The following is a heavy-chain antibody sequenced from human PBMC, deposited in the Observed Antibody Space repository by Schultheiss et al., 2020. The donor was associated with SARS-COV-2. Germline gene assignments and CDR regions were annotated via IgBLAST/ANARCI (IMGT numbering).Heavy chain of an antibody. J-gene: IGHJ5*02. CDR2: IYYSGST. CDR3: ARASEQNYYVRWGWFDP. Sequence: SETLSLTCTVSGGFIINNQWSWIRQPPGKGLEWIGYIYYSGSTNYNPSLKSRVTMSVDTSKNQFSLKLSSVTAADTAVYYCARASEQNYYVRWGWFDPWGQGTLVTVSS. D-gene: IGHD3-10*02. CDR1: GGFIINNQ. V-gene: IGHV4-59*01.